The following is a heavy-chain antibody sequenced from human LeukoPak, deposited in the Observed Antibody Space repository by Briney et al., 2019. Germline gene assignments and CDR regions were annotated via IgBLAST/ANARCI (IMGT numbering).Heavy chain of an antibody. Sequence: SETLSLTCTVSGGSISSSSYYWGWIRQPPGKGLEWIGSIYYSGSTYYNPSLKSRVTISVDTSKNQFSLKLSSVTAADTAVYYCAREPYDWNYVWFDPWGQGTLVTVSS. V-gene: IGHV4-39*07. CDR1: GGSISSSSYY. D-gene: IGHD1-7*01. J-gene: IGHJ5*02. CDR3: AREPYDWNYVWFDP. CDR2: IYYSGST.